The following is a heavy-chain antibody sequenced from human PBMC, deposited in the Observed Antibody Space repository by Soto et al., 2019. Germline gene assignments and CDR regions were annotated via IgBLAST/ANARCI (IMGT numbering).Heavy chain of an antibody. J-gene: IGHJ4*02. CDR2: MNPNSGNT. CDR3: ARTSAQRITMIVVVISSYYFDY. D-gene: IGHD3-22*01. V-gene: IGHV1-8*01. CDR1: GYTFTSYD. Sequence: ASVKVSCKASGYTFTSYDINWVRQATGQGLEWMGWMNPNSGNTGYAQKFQGRVTMTRNTSISTAYMELSSLRSEDTAVYYCARTSAQRITMIVVVISSYYFDYWDQGTLVTVSS.